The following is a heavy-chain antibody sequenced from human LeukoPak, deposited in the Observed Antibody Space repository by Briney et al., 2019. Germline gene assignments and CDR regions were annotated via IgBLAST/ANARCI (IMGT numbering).Heavy chain of an antibody. CDR2: INGDGSRT. CDR1: GFIFSNYA. CDR3: VKPVSDRTTSRTP. D-gene: IGHD2/OR15-2a*01. V-gene: IGHV3-23*01. J-gene: IGHJ5*02. Sequence: GGSLRLSCAASGFIFSNYAMSWVRQAPGKGLEWVSAINGDGSRTYYADSVKGRFTISRDNSMNTLYQQMNSLRAEDTAIYYCVKPVSDRTTSRTPWGQGTLVTVSS.